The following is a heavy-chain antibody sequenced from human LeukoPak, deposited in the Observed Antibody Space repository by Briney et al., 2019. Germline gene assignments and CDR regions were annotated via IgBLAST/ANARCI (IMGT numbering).Heavy chain of an antibody. CDR1: GYTFTGYY. Sequence: EASVKVSCKASGYTFTGYYIHWVRQAPGQGLEWMGWINPNRGGTNYAQNFQGRVTMTSDTSITTVYMELSGLTSDDTSVYYGAGSVASSGHMPHHYWGQGTLVTVSS. V-gene: IGHV1-2*02. CDR2: INPNRGGT. CDR3: AGSVASSGHMPHHY. D-gene: IGHD5-18*01. J-gene: IGHJ4*02.